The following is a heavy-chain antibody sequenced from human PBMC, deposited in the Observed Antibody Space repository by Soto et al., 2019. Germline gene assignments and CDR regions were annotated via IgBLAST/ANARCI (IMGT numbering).Heavy chain of an antibody. J-gene: IGHJ6*03. CDR3: AKRARYCSSTSCPRSEHYYYYYMDV. CDR2: ISGSGGST. V-gene: IGHV3-23*01. Sequence: EVQLLESGGGLVQPGGSLRLSCAASGFTFSSYAMSWVRQAPGKGLEWVSAISGSGGSTYYADSVKGRLTISRDNSKNTMYLHMNSRSTEETAVYYCAKRARYCSSTSCPRSEHYYYYYMDVWGKGTTVTVSS. D-gene: IGHD2-2*01. CDR1: GFTFSSYA.